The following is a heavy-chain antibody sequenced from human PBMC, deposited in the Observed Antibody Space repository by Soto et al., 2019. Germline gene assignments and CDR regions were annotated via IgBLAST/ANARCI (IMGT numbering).Heavy chain of an antibody. D-gene: IGHD3-3*01. V-gene: IGHV4-59*08. CDR3: ARHNPPRIFDFDY. CDR2: IYYSGST. CDR1: GGSISSYY. J-gene: IGHJ4*02. Sequence: SETLSLTCTVSGGSISSYYWSWIRQPPGKGLEWIGYIYYSGSTNYNPSLKSRVTISVDTSKNQFSLKLSSVTAADTAVYYCARHNPPRIFDFDYWGQGTLVTVSS.